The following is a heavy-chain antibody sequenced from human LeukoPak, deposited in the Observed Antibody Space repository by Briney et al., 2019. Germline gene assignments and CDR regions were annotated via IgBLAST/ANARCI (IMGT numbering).Heavy chain of an antibody. CDR1: GYTLTELS. D-gene: IGHD3-10*01. Sequence: ASVKISCKVSGYTLTELSMHWVRQAPGKGLEWMGRFNPEDGETIYAQKFQGRVTMTEDTSTDTAYMELSSLRSEDTAVYYCAREAYYGSGSYWTGYYYYGMDVWGQGTTVTVSS. J-gene: IGHJ6*02. V-gene: IGHV1-24*01. CDR2: FNPEDGET. CDR3: AREAYYGSGSYWTGYYYYGMDV.